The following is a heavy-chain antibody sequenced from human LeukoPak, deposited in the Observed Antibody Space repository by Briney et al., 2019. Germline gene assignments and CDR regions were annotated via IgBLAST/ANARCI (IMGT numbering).Heavy chain of an antibody. D-gene: IGHD2-15*01. CDR3: ARDYNPGYCSGGSCPPRPRNYYYGMDV. V-gene: IGHV4-4*07. J-gene: IGHJ6*02. CDR1: GGSISSYY. CDR2: IYTGGNI. Sequence: PSETLSLTCTVSGGSISSYYWSWVRQPAGKGLEWIGRIYTGGNIKYNPSLKSRVTMSLDASKNHFSLKLSSVTAADTAVYYCARDYNPGYCSGGSCPPRPRNYYYGMDVWGQGTTVTVSS.